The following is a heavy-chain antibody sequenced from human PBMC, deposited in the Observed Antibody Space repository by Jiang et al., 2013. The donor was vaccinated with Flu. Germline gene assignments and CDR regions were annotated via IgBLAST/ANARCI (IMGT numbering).Heavy chain of an antibody. J-gene: IGHJ4*02. CDR3: ARRNCGGGSCYFSFDY. CDR1: GASIISSNW. D-gene: IGHD2-15*01. Sequence: PGLVKPSGTLSLTCGVSGASIISSNWWSWVRQPPGKGLEWIAETYHRGNTNCNSSLKSRVTISLDKSKNQFSLDLTSVTAADTAVYYCARRNCGGGSCYFSFDYWGQGTLVTVSS. CDR2: TYHRGNT. V-gene: IGHV4-4*02.